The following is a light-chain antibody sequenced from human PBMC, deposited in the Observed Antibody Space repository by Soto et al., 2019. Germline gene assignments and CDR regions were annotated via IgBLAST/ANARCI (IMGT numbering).Light chain of an antibody. CDR1: SSDVGGYNF. V-gene: IGLV2-8*01. Sequence: QSVLTQPASVSGSPGQSITISCTGTSSDVGGYNFVSWYQHHPGKAPRLIIYEVVQRPSGVPDRFSGSKSGNTASLTVSGLQAADEADYFCKSYAGSNTYVFGSATKVTVL. J-gene: IGLJ1*01. CDR3: KSYAGSNTYV. CDR2: EVV.